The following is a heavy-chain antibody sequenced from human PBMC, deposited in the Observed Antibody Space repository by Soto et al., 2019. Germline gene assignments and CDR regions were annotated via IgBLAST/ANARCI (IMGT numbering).Heavy chain of an antibody. CDR3: AKATRYSGSSGLFDY. CDR2: ISGSGGSI. V-gene: IGHV3-23*01. Sequence: GSLRLSCAASGFTFSSYSMNWVRQAPGKGLEWVSYISGSGGSIYSADSVKGRFTISRDNSKSTLYLLMNSLRAEDTAVYYCAKATRYSGSSGLFDYWGQGTLVTVSS. D-gene: IGHD1-26*01. CDR1: GFTFSSYS. J-gene: IGHJ4*02.